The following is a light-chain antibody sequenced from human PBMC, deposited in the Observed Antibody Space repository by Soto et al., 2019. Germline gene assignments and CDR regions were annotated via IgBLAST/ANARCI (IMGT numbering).Light chain of an antibody. Sequence: QSALTQPASVSGSPGQSITISCTGTSSDVGGYNYVSWYQQHPGKAPKLMIYDVSNRPSGVSNRFSGSKSGNTASLTISGLQAEDEADHYCSSYTSSSTQVVFGGGTQLTVL. J-gene: IGLJ2*01. CDR1: SSDVGGYNY. CDR3: SSYTSSSTQVV. CDR2: DVS. V-gene: IGLV2-14*01.